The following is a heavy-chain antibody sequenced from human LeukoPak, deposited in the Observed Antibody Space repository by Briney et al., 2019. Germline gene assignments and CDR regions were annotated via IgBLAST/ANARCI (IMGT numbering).Heavy chain of an antibody. D-gene: IGHD6-13*01. CDR1: GDTFTTDY. J-gene: IGHJ4*02. CDR2: SNPSGGST. CDR3: ARVRSSYGSSWYLDY. Sequence: ASVKVSCKASGDTFTTDYIHWVRQGPGQGPEWMGVSNPSGGSTTNAQKFQGRVTITADESTSTAYMELSSLRSEDTAVYYCARVRSSYGSSWYLDYWGQGTLVTVSS. V-gene: IGHV1-46*01.